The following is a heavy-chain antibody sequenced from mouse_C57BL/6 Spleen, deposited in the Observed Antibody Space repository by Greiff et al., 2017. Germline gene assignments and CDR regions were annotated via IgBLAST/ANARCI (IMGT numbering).Heavy chain of an antibody. V-gene: IGHV1-18*01. CDR1: GYTFTDYN. Sequence: VQLQQSGPELVKPGASVKIPCKASGYTFTDYNMDWVKQSHGKSLEWIGDINPNNGGTIYTQKFKGKATLTVDKSSSTAYMELRSLTSEDTAVYYCASIYYDYDGGVWFAYWGQGTLVTVSA. J-gene: IGHJ3*01. CDR2: INPNNGGT. D-gene: IGHD2-4*01. CDR3: ASIYYDYDGGVWFAY.